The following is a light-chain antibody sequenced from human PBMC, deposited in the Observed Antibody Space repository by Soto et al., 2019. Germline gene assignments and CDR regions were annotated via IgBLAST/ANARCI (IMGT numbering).Light chain of an antibody. Sequence: EIVLTQSPGTLSLSPWERATLSCRASQSVSNNYLAWYQQKPGQAPRLLIYGASNRATGIPDRFSGSGFGTDFTLTISSLEPEDAAVYYCQQYGGSPRTFGQGTKVDIK. CDR2: GAS. CDR1: QSVSNNY. CDR3: QQYGGSPRT. V-gene: IGKV3-20*01. J-gene: IGKJ1*01.